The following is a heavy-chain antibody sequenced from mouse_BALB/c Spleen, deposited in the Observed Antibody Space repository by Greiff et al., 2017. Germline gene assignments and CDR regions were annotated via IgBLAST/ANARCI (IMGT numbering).Heavy chain of an antibody. CDR1: GFTFTDYY. D-gene: IGHD2-3*01. J-gene: IGHJ3*01. CDR2: IRNKANGYTT. Sequence: EVKLMDSGGGLVQPGGSLRLSCATSGFTFTDYYMSWVRQPPGKALEWLGFIRNKANGYTTEYSASVKGRFTISRDNSQSILYLQMNTLRAEDSATYYCARDSGYYAWFAYWGQGTLVTVSA. V-gene: IGHV7-3*02. CDR3: ARDSGYYAWFAY.